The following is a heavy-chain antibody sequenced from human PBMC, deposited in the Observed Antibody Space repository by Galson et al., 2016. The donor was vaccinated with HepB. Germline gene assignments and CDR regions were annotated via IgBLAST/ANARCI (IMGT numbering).Heavy chain of an antibody. CDR1: GDSISSGGYY. J-gene: IGHJ6*02. CDR2: IYYSGSTNSGST. V-gene: IGHV4-31*09. CDR3: AQLYYYYGMDV. Sequence: TLSLTCTVSGDSISSGGYYWTWIRQLPGRGLEYIGYIYYSGSTNSGSTYYNPSLKSRLTISVDKSKNQFSLKLSSVTAADTAVYYCAQLYYYYGMDVWGQGTTVTVSS. D-gene: IGHD6-13*01.